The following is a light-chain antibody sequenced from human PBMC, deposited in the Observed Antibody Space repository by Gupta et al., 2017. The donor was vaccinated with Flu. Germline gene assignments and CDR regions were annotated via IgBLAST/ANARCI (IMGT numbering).Light chain of an antibody. CDR2: SAS. V-gene: IGKV3-20*01. Sequence: SPGTLSLSPGDRASLSCRATEIINTYVAWYQQRPGRAPRRLIHSASRRDTGVPDRCSGRGCGTDITLSISRHEPEDFAVYCCQQNGCSPATFGQGTQVEIK. CDR1: EIINTY. CDR3: QQNGCSPAT. J-gene: IGKJ1*01.